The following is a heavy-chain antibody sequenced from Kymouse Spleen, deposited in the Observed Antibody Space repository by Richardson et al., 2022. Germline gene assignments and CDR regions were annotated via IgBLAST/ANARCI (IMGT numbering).Heavy chain of an antibody. CDR3: ARGVVPAALGGYYYYYYGMDV. J-gene: IGHJ6*02. V-gene: IGHV1-8*01. D-gene: IGHD2-2*02. CDR1: GYTFTSYD. CDR2: MNPNSGNT. Sequence: QVQLVQSGAEVKKPGASVKVSCKASGYTFTSYDINWVRQATGQGLEWMGWMNPNSGNTGYAQKFQGRVTMTRNTSISTAYMELSSLRSEDTAVYYCARGVVPAALGGYYYYYYGMDVWGQGTTVTVSS.